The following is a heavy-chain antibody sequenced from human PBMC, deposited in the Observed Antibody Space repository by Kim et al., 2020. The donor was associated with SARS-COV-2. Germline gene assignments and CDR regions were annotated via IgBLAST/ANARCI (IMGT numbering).Heavy chain of an antibody. Sequence: SETLSLTCTVSGGSISSSSYYWGWIRQPPGKGLEWIGSIYYSGSTYYNPSLKSRVTISVDTSKNQFSLKLSSVTAADTAVYYCAREGLSTVTTQRWDYWGQGTLVTVSS. CDR1: GGSISSSSYY. V-gene: IGHV4-39*07. CDR2: IYYSGST. D-gene: IGHD4-17*01. J-gene: IGHJ4*02. CDR3: AREGLSTVTTQRWDY.